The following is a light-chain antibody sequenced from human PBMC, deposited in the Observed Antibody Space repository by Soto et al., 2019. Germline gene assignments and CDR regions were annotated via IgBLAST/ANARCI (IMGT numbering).Light chain of an antibody. CDR1: SSNIGAGYA. J-gene: IGLJ2*01. V-gene: IGLV1-40*01. CDR2: AYN. Sequence: QSALTQPPSVSGAPGQTVTISCTGTSSNIGAGYAVHWYQQLPGTAPKLLIYAYNNRPSGVPDRFSGSKSGTSASLAITGLQAEDEADYYCQSYDDSLSGSVVFGGGTKVNVL. CDR3: QSYDDSLSGSVV.